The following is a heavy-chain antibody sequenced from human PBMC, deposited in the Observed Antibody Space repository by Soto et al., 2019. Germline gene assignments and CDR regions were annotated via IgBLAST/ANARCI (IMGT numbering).Heavy chain of an antibody. V-gene: IGHV4-31*03. CDR1: GGSISSGGYY. CDR3: ARVPGEYGSGSYSDNMWFDP. CDR2: IYNSGST. J-gene: IGHJ5*02. Sequence: ILSLTCTVSGGSISSGGYYWSWIRQHPGKGLEWIGYIYNSGSTYYNPSLKSRVTISVDTSKNQFSLKLSSVTAADTAVYYCARVPGEYGSGSYSDNMWFDPWGQGTLVTASS. D-gene: IGHD3-10*01.